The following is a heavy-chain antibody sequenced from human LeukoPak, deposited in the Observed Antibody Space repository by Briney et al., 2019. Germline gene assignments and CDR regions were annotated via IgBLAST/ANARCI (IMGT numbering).Heavy chain of an antibody. D-gene: IGHD4-11*01. CDR1: GFTFSTYT. Sequence: GGSLRLSCAASGFTFSTYTMNWVRQAPGKGLEWVSYISSSSSNIFYADSVKGRFTISRDNAKNSLYLQMNSLRAEDTAVYYCARDDTVTSHFDYWGQGTLVTVSS. J-gene: IGHJ4*02. CDR3: ARDDTVTSHFDY. V-gene: IGHV3-48*01. CDR2: ISSSSSNI.